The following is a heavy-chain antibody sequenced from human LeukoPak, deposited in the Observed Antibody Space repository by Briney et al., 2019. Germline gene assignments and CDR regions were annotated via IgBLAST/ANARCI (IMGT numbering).Heavy chain of an antibody. Sequence: GGSLRLSCAASGFTFSSYWMHWVRQAPGKGLVWVSRMNSDGSSTSYADSVKGRFTISRDNTKNTLYLQMNSLRAEDTAVYSGARERGLRYYDCWSCYNDAIDIWGQGTTVTVSS. CDR1: GFTFSSYW. J-gene: IGHJ3*02. CDR2: MNSDGSST. CDR3: ARERGLRYYDCWSCYNDAIDI. D-gene: IGHD3-3*01. V-gene: IGHV3-74*01.